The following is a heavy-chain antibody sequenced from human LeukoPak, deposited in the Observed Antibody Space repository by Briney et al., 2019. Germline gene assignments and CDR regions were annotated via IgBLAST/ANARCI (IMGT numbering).Heavy chain of an antibody. V-gene: IGHV1-2*04. D-gene: IGHD6-19*01. Sequence: GASVKVSCKASGYTFTGYYMHWVRQAPGQGLEWMGWINPNSGGTNYAQKFQGWVTMTRDTSISTAYMELSRLRSEDTAVYYCATEDIACGYHRYTIGFTSYYFDYWGQGTLVTVFS. CDR3: ATEDIACGYHRYTIGFTSYYFDY. CDR2: INPNSGGT. CDR1: GYTFTGYY. J-gene: IGHJ4*02.